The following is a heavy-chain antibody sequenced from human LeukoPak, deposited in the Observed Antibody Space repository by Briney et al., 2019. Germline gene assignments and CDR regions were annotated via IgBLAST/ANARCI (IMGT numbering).Heavy chain of an antibody. D-gene: IGHD3-10*01. CDR1: GFTFSSYA. J-gene: IGHJ4*02. CDR2: MSGSGGST. CDR3: AHPIWFGEWARNHYFDF. Sequence: PGGSLRLSCAASGFTFSSYAMSWVRQAPEKGLEWVSAMSGSGGSTYYADSVKGRFTISRDNSKNTLYLPMNSLRAEDTAVYYCAHPIWFGEWARNHYFDFRGQGTLVTVSS. V-gene: IGHV3-23*01.